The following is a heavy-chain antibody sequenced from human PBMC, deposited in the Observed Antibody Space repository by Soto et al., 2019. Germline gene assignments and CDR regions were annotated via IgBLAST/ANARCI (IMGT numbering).Heavy chain of an antibody. J-gene: IGHJ6*03. Sequence: EVQLVESGGGLVQPGGSLKLSCAASGFTFSGSAMHWVRQASGKGLEWVGGIRSKANSYATAYAASVKGRFTISRDDSKNTAYLQMNSLKTEDTAVYYCTSLGYCSSTSCLHYMDVWGKGTTVTVSS. CDR3: TSLGYCSSTSCLHYMDV. V-gene: IGHV3-73*01. CDR2: IRSKANSYAT. D-gene: IGHD2-2*01. CDR1: GFTFSGSA.